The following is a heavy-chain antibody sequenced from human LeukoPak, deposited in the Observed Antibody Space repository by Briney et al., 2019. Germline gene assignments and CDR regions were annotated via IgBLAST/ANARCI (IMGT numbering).Heavy chain of an antibody. Sequence: GGSLRLSCAASGFTFSSYGMSWVRQAPGKGLEWVSAISGSGGSTYYADSVKGRFTISRDNSKNTLYLQMNGLRAEDTAVYYCAKDHEMATIGDAFDIWGQRQWSPSLQ. D-gene: IGHD5-24*01. J-gene: IGHJ3*02. V-gene: IGHV3-23*01. CDR3: AKDHEMATIGDAFDI. CDR2: ISGSGGST. CDR1: GFTFSSYG.